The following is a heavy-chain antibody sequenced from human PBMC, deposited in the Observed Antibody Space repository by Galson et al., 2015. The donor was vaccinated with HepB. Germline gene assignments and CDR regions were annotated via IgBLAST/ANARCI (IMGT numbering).Heavy chain of an antibody. CDR1: GFTFSSYA. CDR3: AKANYYDSSGYFTADAFDI. CDR2: ICGSGGST. Sequence: SLRLSCAASGFTFSSYAMSWVRQAPGKGLGWVSAICGSGGSTFYADSVKGRFTISRDNSKNTLYLQMNSLRAEDTAVYYCAKANYYDSSGYFTADAFDIWGQGTMVTVSS. V-gene: IGHV3-23*01. J-gene: IGHJ3*02. D-gene: IGHD3-22*01.